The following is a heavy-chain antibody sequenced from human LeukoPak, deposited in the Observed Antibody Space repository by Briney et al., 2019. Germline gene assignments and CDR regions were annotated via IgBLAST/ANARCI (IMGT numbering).Heavy chain of an antibody. V-gene: IGHV3-7*01. CDR2: IKQDGSEK. J-gene: IGHJ6*03. D-gene: IGHD3-9*01. CDR1: GFTFNNYE. CDR3: ARKSRGYDILTGKYHRGYYSYYMDV. Sequence: PGGSLRLSCAASGFTFNNYEMNWVRQAPGKGLEWVANIKQDGSEKYYVDSVKGRFTISRDNAKNSLYLQMNSLRAEDTAVYYCARKSRGYDILTGKYHRGYYSYYMDVWGKGTTVTVSS.